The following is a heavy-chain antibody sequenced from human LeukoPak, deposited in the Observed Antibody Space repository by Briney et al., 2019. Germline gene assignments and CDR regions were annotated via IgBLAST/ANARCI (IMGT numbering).Heavy chain of an antibody. CDR2: ISGSGGST. Sequence: GGSLRLSCAASGFTFSSYAMSWVRQAPGKGLGWVSAISGSGGSTYYADSVKGRFTISRDNSKNTLYLQMNSLRAEDTAVYYCAKDSTMIVVVYYFDYWGQGTLVTVSS. CDR3: AKDSTMIVVVYYFDY. J-gene: IGHJ4*02. D-gene: IGHD3-22*01. V-gene: IGHV3-23*01. CDR1: GFTFSSYA.